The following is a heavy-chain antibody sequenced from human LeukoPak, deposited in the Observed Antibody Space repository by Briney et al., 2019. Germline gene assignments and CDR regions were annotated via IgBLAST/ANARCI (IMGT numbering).Heavy chain of an antibody. Sequence: GGSLRLSCPASGFTVSSNYMSWVRQAPGKGLEWVSVIYSGGSTYYADSVKGRFTIPRDNSKNTLYLQMNSLRAEDTAVYYCARALGGPFDYWGQGTLVTVSS. CDR3: ARALGGPFDY. V-gene: IGHV3-53*01. CDR2: IYSGGST. D-gene: IGHD7-27*01. CDR1: GFTVSSNY. J-gene: IGHJ4*02.